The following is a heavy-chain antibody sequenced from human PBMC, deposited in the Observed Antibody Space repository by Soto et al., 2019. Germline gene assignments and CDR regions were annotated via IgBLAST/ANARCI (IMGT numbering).Heavy chain of an antibody. CDR2: IKSKTDGGTT. CDR3: TSYIYDSSGYYYFAFDI. Sequence: GGSLRLSCAASGFTFSNAWMSWVRQAPGKGLEWVGRIKSKTDGGTTDYAAPVKGRFTISRDDSKNTLYLQMNSLKTEDTAVYYCTSYIYDSSGYYYFAFDIWGQGTMVTVSS. D-gene: IGHD3-22*01. J-gene: IGHJ3*02. V-gene: IGHV3-15*01. CDR1: GFTFSNAW.